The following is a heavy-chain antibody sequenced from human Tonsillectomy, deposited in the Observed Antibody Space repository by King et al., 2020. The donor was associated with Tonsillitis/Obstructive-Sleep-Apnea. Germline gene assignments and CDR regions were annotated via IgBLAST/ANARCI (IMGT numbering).Heavy chain of an antibody. D-gene: IGHD6-13*01. CDR2: ISGSGGST. J-gene: IGHJ6*03. CDR3: ANKGIAAAGQHYYYYMDV. CDR1: GFTFSSDA. Sequence: VQLVESGGGLVQPGGSLRLSCAASGFTFSSDAMSWVRQAPGEGLEWVSAISGSGGSTYYADSVKGRFTISRDNSKNTLYLQMNSLRAEDTAVYYCANKGIAAAGQHYYYYMDVWGKGTTVTVSS. V-gene: IGHV3-23*04.